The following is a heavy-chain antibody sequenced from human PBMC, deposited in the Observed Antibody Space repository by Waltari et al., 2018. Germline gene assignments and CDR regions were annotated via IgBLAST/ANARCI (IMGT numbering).Heavy chain of an antibody. V-gene: IGHV3-30*02. J-gene: IGHJ4*02. CDR1: GFIFGCKG. CDR2: IRYDGSNI. Sequence: QVHLVESGGGVVQPGGSLKLSCAASGFIFGCKGLHGFRQAPGKGLEGVAFIRYDGSNIEYADSVKGRFTISRDNSKNTLSLQMNSLRTEDTAVYYCAKVMDGYSSRGYYYDHWGQGTPVIVSS. D-gene: IGHD3-10*01. CDR3: AKVMDGYSSRGYYYDH.